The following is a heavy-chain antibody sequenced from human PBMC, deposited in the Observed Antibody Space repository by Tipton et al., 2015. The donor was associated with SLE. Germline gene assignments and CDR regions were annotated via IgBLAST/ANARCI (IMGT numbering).Heavy chain of an antibody. D-gene: IGHD3-10*01. CDR2: INHSGST. Sequence: LRLSCDVYGGSFSGYYWSRIRQPPGKGLEWIGEINHSGSTNYNPSLKSRVTISVDTSKNQFSLKLSSVTAADTAVYYCARVRGGSGALDIWGQGTMVTVSS. CDR1: GGSFSGYY. CDR3: ARVRGGSGALDI. V-gene: IGHV4-34*01. J-gene: IGHJ3*02.